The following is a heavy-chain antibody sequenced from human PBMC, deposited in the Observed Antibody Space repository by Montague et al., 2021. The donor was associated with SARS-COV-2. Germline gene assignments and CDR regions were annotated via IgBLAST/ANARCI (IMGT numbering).Heavy chain of an antibody. CDR1: GGSISSSSYY. J-gene: IGHJ6*03. V-gene: IGHV4-61*01. CDR3: ARDSRTDFDWLFPDSGSYYYYMDV. D-gene: IGHD3-9*01. Sequence: SETRSLTCTVSGGSISSSSYYWGWIRQPPGKGLEWIGYIYYSGSTNYNPSLKSRVTISVDTSKNQFSLKLSSVTAADTAVYYCARDSRTDFDWLFPDSGSYYYYMDVWGKGTTVTVSS. CDR2: IYYSGST.